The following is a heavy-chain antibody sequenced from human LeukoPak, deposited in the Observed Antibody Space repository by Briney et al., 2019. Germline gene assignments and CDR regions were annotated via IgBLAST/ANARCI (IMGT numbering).Heavy chain of an antibody. CDR1: GGSISSYY. Sequence: PSETLSLTCTVSGGSISSYYWSWIRQPPGKGLEWIGYIYYSGSTNYNPSLKSRVTISVDTSKNQFSLKLSSVTAADTAVYYCARGPQRDYDFWSGYPYYFDYWGQGTLVTVSS. CDR2: IYYSGST. V-gene: IGHV4-59*12. CDR3: ARGPQRDYDFWSGYPYYFDY. D-gene: IGHD3-3*01. J-gene: IGHJ4*02.